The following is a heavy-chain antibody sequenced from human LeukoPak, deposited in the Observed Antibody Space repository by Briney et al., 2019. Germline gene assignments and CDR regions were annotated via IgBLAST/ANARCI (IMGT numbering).Heavy chain of an antibody. CDR3: ATKVVPAAIHYYYYGMDV. CDR2: FDPEDGET. CDR1: GYTLTELS. V-gene: IGHV1-24*01. D-gene: IGHD2-2*02. Sequence: ASVKVSCKVSGYTLTELSMHWVRQAPGKGLEWMGGFDPEDGETIYAQKFQGRVTMTEDTSTDTAYMELSSLRSEDTAVYYCATKVVPAAIHYYYYGMDVGAKGPTVTVS. J-gene: IGHJ6*04.